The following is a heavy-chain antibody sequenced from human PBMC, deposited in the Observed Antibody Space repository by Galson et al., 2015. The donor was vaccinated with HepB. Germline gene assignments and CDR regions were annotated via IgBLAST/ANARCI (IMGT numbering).Heavy chain of an antibody. D-gene: IGHD3-3*01. CDR1: GGSISSSSYY. V-gene: IGHV4-39*01. Sequence: SETLSLTCTVSGGSISSSSYYWGWIRQPPGKGLEWIGSIYYSGSTYYNPSLKSRVTISVDTSKNQFSLKLSSVTAADTAVYYCANCPIWSGYYIGYYWGQGTLGTVSS. CDR3: ANCPIWSGYYIGYY. J-gene: IGHJ4*02. CDR2: IYYSGST.